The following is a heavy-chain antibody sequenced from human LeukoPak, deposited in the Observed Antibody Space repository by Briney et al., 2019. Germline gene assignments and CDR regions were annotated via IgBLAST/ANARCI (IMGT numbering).Heavy chain of an antibody. V-gene: IGHV3-74*01. J-gene: IGHJ6*03. D-gene: IGHD2-15*01. Sequence: GGSLRLSCAASGFTFSSYWMHWVRQAPGKGLVWVSRINSDGSSTRYADSVKGRFTISRGNAKNTLYLQMNSLRPEDTAVYYCATARLGPYYMDVWGKGTTVTVSS. CDR2: INSDGSST. CDR3: ATARLGPYYMDV. CDR1: GFTFSSYW.